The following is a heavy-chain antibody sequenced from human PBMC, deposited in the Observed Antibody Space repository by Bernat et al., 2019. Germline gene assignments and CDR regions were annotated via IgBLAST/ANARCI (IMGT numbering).Heavy chain of an antibody. CDR2: ISAYNGDT. Sequence: HVQLVQSGAEVKKPGASVKVSCKASGYTFTSYGISWVRQAPGQGLEWMGWISAYNGDTDYAQKFQGRVTMTTDTSTGTAFMDLRSLRSDDTAVYYCARDRGGLEGDPYNWFDPLRQGTLVTVSS. J-gene: IGHJ5*02. D-gene: IGHD2-21*02. CDR3: ARDRGGLEGDPYNWFDP. CDR1: GYTFTSYG. V-gene: IGHV1-18*01.